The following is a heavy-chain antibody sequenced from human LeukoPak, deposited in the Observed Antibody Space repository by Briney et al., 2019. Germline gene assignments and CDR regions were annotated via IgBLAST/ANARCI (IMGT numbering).Heavy chain of an antibody. Sequence: SETLSLTCSVSGGSISSDSFCWGWIRQPPGKGLEWIGSMYYSGSTYYNPSLKSRVTISVDTSKNQFSLKLSSVTAADTAVYYCARWTKNYFDYWGQGTLVTVSS. CDR2: MYYSGST. CDR1: GGSISSDSFC. CDR3: ARWTKNYFDY. V-gene: IGHV4-39*01. J-gene: IGHJ4*02. D-gene: IGHD3/OR15-3a*01.